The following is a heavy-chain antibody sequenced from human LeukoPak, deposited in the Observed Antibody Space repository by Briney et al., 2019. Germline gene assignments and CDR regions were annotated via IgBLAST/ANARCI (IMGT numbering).Heavy chain of an antibody. CDR1: GGSISGYY. CDR3: ARGAPGLRHISAAGKPLRIGFDP. V-gene: IGHV4-34*01. D-gene: IGHD6-13*01. CDR2: INHSGST. Sequence: SETLSLTCAVYGGSISGYYWSWIRQTPGKGLASTGKINHSGSTNYNPSLKSRVTISVDTSKNQFSLKLSSVTAADTAVYYCARGAPGLRHISAAGKPLRIGFDPGGEGTLVTVSS. J-gene: IGHJ5*02.